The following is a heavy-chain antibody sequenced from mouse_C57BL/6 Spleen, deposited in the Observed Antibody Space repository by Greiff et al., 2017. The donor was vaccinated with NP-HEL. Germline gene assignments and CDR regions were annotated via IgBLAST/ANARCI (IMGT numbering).Heavy chain of an antibody. D-gene: IGHD1-1*01. CDR2: ISYDGSN. J-gene: IGHJ2*01. Sequence: EVKLVESGPGLVKPSQSLSLTCSVTGYSITSGYYWNWIRQFPGNKLEWMGYISYDGSNNYNPSLKNRISITRDTSKNQFFLKLNSVTTEDTATYYCARALSTVVADFDYWGQGTTLTVSS. CDR1: GYSITSGYY. CDR3: ARALSTVVADFDY. V-gene: IGHV3-6*01.